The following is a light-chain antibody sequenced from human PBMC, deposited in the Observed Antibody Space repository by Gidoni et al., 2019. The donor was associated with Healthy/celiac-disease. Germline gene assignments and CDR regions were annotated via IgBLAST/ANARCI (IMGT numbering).Light chain of an antibody. CDR3: SSYTSSTWV. V-gene: IGLV2-14*01. Sequence: QSALTQPPSVSGSPGQSITISCTGTSSDVGGYNYVSWYQQHPGKDPKLMIYEVSNRPSGVSTRFSGSKSGNTASLTISGLQAEDEADYYCSSYTSSTWVFGGGTKLTVL. CDR2: EVS. J-gene: IGLJ2*01. CDR1: SSDVGGYNY.